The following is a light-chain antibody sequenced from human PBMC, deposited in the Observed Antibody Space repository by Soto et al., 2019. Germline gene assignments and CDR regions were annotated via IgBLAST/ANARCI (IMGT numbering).Light chain of an antibody. CDR2: GAS. V-gene: IGKV3-15*01. CDR1: QSVSSN. CDR3: QQYNNWPRPT. Sequence: EIVMTQSPATLSVSPGERATLSCRASQSVSSNLAWYQQKPGQAPRLLIYGASTRATGIPARFSGSGSGTEFTLTISSLQSEDFVVYYCQQYNNWPRPTFGQGTKVEIK. J-gene: IGKJ1*01.